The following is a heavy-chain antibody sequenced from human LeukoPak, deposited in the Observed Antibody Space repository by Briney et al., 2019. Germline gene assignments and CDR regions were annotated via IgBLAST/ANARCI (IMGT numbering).Heavy chain of an antibody. CDR2: IAYDGSRA. D-gene: IGHD1-14*01. V-gene: IGHV3-33*01. J-gene: IGHJ4*02. CDR1: GFTFGGYG. Sequence: GGSLRLSCAGSGFTFGGYGIHWFRQTPGKGLEWVAVIAYDGSRAFYADSVKGRFTISRDNSKDTMSVQMDDLRAEDTAVYYCTRYNNDHFDYWGQGTLVTVSS. CDR3: TRYNNDHFDY.